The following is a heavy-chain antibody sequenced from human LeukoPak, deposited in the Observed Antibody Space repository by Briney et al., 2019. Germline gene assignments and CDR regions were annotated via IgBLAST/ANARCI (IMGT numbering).Heavy chain of an antibody. D-gene: IGHD2-21*02. CDR1: GGSISDGVYY. Sequence: SQTLSLTCTVSGGSISDGVYYWNWIRQSPGKGLEWIGYIYYSENTYYNPSLKSRVTISIDTSKNQFFLKVTSVTAADTATCFCAREKAAYCTGDCHTFDRWGQGILVTVSS. V-gene: IGHV4-30-4*01. J-gene: IGHJ5*02. CDR2: IYYSENT. CDR3: AREKAAYCTGDCHTFDR.